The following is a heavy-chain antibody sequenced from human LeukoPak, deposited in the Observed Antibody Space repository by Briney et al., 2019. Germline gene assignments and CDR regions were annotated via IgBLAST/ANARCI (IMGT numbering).Heavy chain of an antibody. Sequence: GGSLRPSCAASGFTFSSYAMHWVRQAPGKGLEWVAVISYDGSNKYYADSVKGRFTISRDSSKNTLYLQMNSLRAEDTAVYYCARDLDYDILTGYPLDYWGQGTLVTVSS. D-gene: IGHD3-9*01. V-gene: IGHV3-30-3*01. CDR3: ARDLDYDILTGYPLDY. J-gene: IGHJ4*02. CDR1: GFTFSSYA. CDR2: ISYDGSNK.